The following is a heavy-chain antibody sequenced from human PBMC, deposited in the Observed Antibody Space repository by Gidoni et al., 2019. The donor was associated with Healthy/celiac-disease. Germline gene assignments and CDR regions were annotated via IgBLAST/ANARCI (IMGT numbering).Heavy chain of an antibody. V-gene: IGHV4-59*01. J-gene: IGHJ6*02. CDR2: IYYSGST. CDR1: GGSISSYY. D-gene: IGHD3-3*01. Sequence: QVQLQGSGPGLVKPSETLSLTCTVSGGSISSYYWSWIRQPPGKGLEWIGYIYYSGSTNYNPSLKSRVTISVDTSKNQFSLKLSSVTAADTAVYYCAREPSGYYYGMDVWGQGTTVTVSS. CDR3: AREPSGYYYGMDV.